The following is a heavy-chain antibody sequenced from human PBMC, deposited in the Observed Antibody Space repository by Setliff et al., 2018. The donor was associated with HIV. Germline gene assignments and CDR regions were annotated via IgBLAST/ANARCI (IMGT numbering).Heavy chain of an antibody. D-gene: IGHD3-22*01. J-gene: IGHJ4*02. CDR3: ARQAWHYDRDGYFIDY. CDR2: VNHNGNI. Sequence: PSETLSLTCTLNGVPLSDYYWNWIRQSPGKGLEWIVEVNHNGNINYNPSLKSRVTVSVDTSKTQYSLKMISVTAADTAVYYCARQAWHYDRDGYFIDYWGQGMLVTVSS. V-gene: IGHV4-34*01. CDR1: GVPLSDYY.